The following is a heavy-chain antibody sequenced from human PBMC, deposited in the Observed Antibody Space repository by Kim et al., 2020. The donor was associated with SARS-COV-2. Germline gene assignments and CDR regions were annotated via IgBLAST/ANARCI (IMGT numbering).Heavy chain of an antibody. Sequence: GGSLRLSCAASGFTFSSYGMHWVRQAPGKGLEWVAVISYDGSNKYYADSVKGRFTISRDNSKNTLYLQMNSLRAEDTAVYYCARDLVYYYGMDVWGQGNT. CDR2: ISYDGSNK. V-gene: IGHV3-33*05. J-gene: IGHJ6*02. CDR3: ARDLVYYYGMDV. CDR1: GFTFSSYG.